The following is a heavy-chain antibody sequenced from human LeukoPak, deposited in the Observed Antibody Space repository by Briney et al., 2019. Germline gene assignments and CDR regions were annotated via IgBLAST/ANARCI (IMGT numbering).Heavy chain of an antibody. V-gene: IGHV4-59*08. D-gene: IGHD6-13*01. CDR1: GGSISSYY. CDR2: IYYSGST. CDR3: ARRDSSSWYSYYFDY. Sequence: PSETLSLTCTVSGGSISSYYWSWIRHPPGKGLEWIGYIYYSGSTTYNPSLKSRVTISVDTSKNQFSLKLSSVTAADTAVYYCARRDSSSWYSYYFDYWGQGTLVTVSS. J-gene: IGHJ4*02.